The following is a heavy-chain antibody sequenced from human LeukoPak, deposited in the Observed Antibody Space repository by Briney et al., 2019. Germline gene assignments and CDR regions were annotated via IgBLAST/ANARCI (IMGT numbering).Heavy chain of an antibody. V-gene: IGHV1-8*01. CDR3: ARAYYGSGSYYAPSVGY. CDR1: GYTFTSYD. CDR2: MNPNSGNT. D-gene: IGHD3-10*01. J-gene: IGHJ4*02. Sequence: ASVKVSCKASGYTFTSYDINWVRQATGQGLEWMGWMNPNSGNTGYAQKFQGRVTMTRNTSISTAYMELSNLRSEDTAVYYCARAYYGSGSYYAPSVGYWGQGTLVTVSS.